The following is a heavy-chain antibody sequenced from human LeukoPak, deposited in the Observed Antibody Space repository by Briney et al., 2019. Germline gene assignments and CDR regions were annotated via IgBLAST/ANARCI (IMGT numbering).Heavy chain of an antibody. CDR3: AKAGVRYFDSSGLYAFDF. V-gene: IGHV4-4*02. CDR2: IYYSGST. Sequence: SGTLSLTCAVSGGSISSSNWWSWVRQPPGKGLEWIGTIYYSGSTYHNPSLKSRVTLSVDTSRNQFSLRLSSVDAADTAVYYCAKAGVRYFDSSGLYAFDFWGQGTTVTVSS. CDR1: GGSISSSNW. D-gene: IGHD3-22*01. J-gene: IGHJ3*01.